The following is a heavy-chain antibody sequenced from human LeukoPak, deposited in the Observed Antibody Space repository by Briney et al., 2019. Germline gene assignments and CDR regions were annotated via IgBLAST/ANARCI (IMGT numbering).Heavy chain of an antibody. CDR1: GFTFSSYA. V-gene: IGHV3-23*01. J-gene: IGHJ6*03. CDR3: AKPYRNYYYYYMDV. Sequence: PGGSLRLSCAASGFTFSSYAMSWVRQAPGKGLEWVSAISGSGGSTYYADSVKGRFTISRDNSKNTLYLQMNSLRAEDTAVYYCAKPYRNYYYYYMDVWGKGTTVTVSS. D-gene: IGHD4-11*01. CDR2: ISGSGGST.